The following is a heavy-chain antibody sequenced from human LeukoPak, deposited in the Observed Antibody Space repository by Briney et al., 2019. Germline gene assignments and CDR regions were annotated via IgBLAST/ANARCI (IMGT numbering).Heavy chain of an antibody. CDR3: AKDSRAGTTSNWFDP. V-gene: IGHV3-7*01. J-gene: IGHJ5*02. CDR2: INQDGSEK. D-gene: IGHD1-7*01. Sequence: GGSLRLSCAASGFTFSSYWMNWVRQAPGKGLEWVASINQDGSEKYYLDSVKGRFTISRDNAKNSLYLQMNSLRDEDTAVYSCAKDSRAGTTSNWFDPWGQGTLVTVSS. CDR1: GFTFSSYW.